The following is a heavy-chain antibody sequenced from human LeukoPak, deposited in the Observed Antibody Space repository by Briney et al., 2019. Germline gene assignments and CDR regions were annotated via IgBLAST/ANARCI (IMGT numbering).Heavy chain of an antibody. CDR3: ARDSIYYFDY. J-gene: IGHJ4*02. CDR2: IKQDGSEK. CDR1: GFTFSSYR. V-gene: IGHV3-7*03. Sequence: GGSLRLSCAASGFTFSSYRMSWVRQAPGKGLEWVANIKQDGSEKYYVDSVKGRFTISRDNAKNSLYLQMNSLRAEDTAVYYCARDSIYYFDYWGQGTLVTVSS. D-gene: IGHD2/OR15-2a*01.